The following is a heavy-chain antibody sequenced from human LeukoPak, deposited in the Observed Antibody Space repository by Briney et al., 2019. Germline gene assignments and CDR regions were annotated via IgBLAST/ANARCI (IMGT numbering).Heavy chain of an antibody. CDR1: GGTFSSYA. CDR3: ARDKGSGWYSDY. D-gene: IGHD6-19*01. J-gene: IGHJ4*02. V-gene: IGHV1-18*01. Sequence: RASVKVSCKASGGTFSSYAISWVRQAPGQGLEWMGWISAYNGNTNYAQKLQGRVTMTTDTSTSTAYMELRSLRSDDTAVYYCARDKGSGWYSDYWGQGTLVTVSS. CDR2: ISAYNGNT.